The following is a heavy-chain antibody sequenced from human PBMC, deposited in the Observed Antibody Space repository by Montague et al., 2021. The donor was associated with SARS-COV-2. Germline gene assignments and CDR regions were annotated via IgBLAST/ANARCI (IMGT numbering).Heavy chain of an antibody. CDR3: ARSITMVRGVRYYYGMDV. Sequence: SLRLSCAASGFTFSSYDMHWVRQATGNGLEWVSAIGTAGDTYYPGSVKGRFTISRENAKNSLYLQMNSLRAGDTAVYYCARSITMVRGVRYYYGMDVWGQGTTVTVSS. CDR1: GFTFSSYD. D-gene: IGHD3-10*01. V-gene: IGHV3-13*04. J-gene: IGHJ6*02. CDR2: IGTAGDT.